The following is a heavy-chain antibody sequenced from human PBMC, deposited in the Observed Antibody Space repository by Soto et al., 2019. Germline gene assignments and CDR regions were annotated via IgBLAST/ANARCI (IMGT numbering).Heavy chain of an antibody. Sequence: PGGSLRLSCAASGFTFSSYDMHWVRQATGKGLEWVSAIGTAGDTYYPGSVKGRFTISRENAKNSLYLQMNSLRAGDTAVYYCARGYIAASNPDYYYGMDVWGQGTTVTVSS. CDR1: GFTFSSYD. J-gene: IGHJ6*02. CDR3: ARGYIAASNPDYYYGMDV. CDR2: IGTAGDT. D-gene: IGHD6-13*01. V-gene: IGHV3-13*01.